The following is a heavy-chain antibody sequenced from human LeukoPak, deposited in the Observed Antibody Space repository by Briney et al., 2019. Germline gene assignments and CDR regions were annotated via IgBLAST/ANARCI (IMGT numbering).Heavy chain of an antibody. J-gene: IGHJ5*02. Sequence: GGSLRLSCAASGFTFSSYWMSWVRQAPGRGLEGVANIKQDRREKYYVDSVKGRLTISRGNAKNSLYLQLNGLRAEDTAVYYCARDYYDSSGDLGFDPWGQGTLVTVSS. D-gene: IGHD3-22*01. CDR2: IKQDRREK. CDR1: GFTFSSYW. V-gene: IGHV3-7*01. CDR3: ARDYYDSSGDLGFDP.